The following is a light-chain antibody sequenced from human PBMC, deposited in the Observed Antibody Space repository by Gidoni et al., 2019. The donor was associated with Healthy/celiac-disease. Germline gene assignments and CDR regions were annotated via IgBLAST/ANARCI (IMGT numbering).Light chain of an antibody. CDR3: QQYNNWPPGCS. V-gene: IGKV3-15*01. J-gene: IGKJ2*04. CDR1: QSVSSN. CDR2: GAS. Sequence: EIVMTQSLATLSVSPGERATLSCRASQSVSSNLAWYQQKPGQAPRLLIYGASTRATGIPARFSGSGSGTEFTLTISSLQSEDFAVYYCQQYNNWPPGCSFGQGTKLEIK.